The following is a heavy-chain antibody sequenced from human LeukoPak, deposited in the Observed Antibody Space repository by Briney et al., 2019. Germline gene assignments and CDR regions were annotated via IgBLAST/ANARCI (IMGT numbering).Heavy chain of an antibody. CDR1: GGSISSGSYY. J-gene: IGHJ4*02. CDR2: VYSSGST. CDR3: ARTPALDDYVWQSFDY. V-gene: IGHV4-61*02. Sequence: KASETLSLTCTVSGGSISSGSYYWSWIRQPAGKGLEWIGRVYSSGSTNYNPSLKSRVTISVDTSKNQFSLKLSSVTAADTAVYYCARTPALDDYVWQSFDYWGRGTLVIVSS. D-gene: IGHD3-16*01.